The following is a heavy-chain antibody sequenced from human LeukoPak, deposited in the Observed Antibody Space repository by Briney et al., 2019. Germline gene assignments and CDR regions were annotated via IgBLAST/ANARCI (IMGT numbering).Heavy chain of an antibody. CDR3: ARAGLGPSWLWFGELFGLDVFDY. Sequence: ASVTVSCKSSGYTFTSYGISWVRQPPGQGLEWMGWISAYNGNTNYAQKLQGRVTMTTDTSTSTAYMELRSLRSDETAVYYCARAGLGPSWLWFGELFGLDVFDYWGQGTLVTVSS. CDR2: ISAYNGNT. V-gene: IGHV1-18*01. CDR1: GYTFTSYG. J-gene: IGHJ4*02. D-gene: IGHD3-10*01.